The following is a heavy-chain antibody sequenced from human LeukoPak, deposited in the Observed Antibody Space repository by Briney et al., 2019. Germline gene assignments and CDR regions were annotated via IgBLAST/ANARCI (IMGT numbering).Heavy chain of an antibody. Sequence: SETLSLTCTVSGGSISSYYWSWIGQPPGKGLEWIGYIYYTGSIMYNPSLKTRVTMSVDTSKNQFSLKVRSVTAADTAVYYCARYGMTTVTAWGFDYWGQGTLVTVSS. V-gene: IGHV4-59*01. CDR3: ARYGMTTVTAWGFDY. CDR1: GGSISSYY. J-gene: IGHJ4*02. D-gene: IGHD4-17*01. CDR2: IYYTGSI.